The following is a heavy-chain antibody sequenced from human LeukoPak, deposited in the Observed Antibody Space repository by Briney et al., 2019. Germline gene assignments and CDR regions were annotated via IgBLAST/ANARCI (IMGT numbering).Heavy chain of an antibody. J-gene: IGHJ3*01. Sequence: SETLSLTCTVSGGSISSYYWSWIRQPPGKGLEWIGYIYYSGSTNYNPSLKSRVTISVDTSKNQFSLKLSSVTAADTAVYYCAGETSTVGARASDAWGQGTMVTVSS. V-gene: IGHV4-59*01. CDR1: GGSISSYY. CDR3: AGETSTVGARASDA. CDR2: IYYSGST. D-gene: IGHD1-26*01.